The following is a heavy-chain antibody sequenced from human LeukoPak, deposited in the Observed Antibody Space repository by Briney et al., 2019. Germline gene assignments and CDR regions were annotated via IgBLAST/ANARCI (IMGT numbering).Heavy chain of an antibody. D-gene: IGHD6-13*01. CDR3: ARDGYRAAAYYGMDV. CDR1: GFTFSSYS. J-gene: IGHJ6*02. Sequence: PGGSLRLSSAASGFTFSSYSMNWVRQAPGKGLEWVSSISSSSSYIYYADSVKGRFTISRDNAKNSLYLQMNSLRAEDTAVYYCARDGYRAAAYYGMDVWGQGTTVTVSS. V-gene: IGHV3-21*01. CDR2: ISSSSSYI.